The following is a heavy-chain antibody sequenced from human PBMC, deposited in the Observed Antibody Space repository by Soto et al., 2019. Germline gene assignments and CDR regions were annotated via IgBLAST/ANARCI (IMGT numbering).Heavy chain of an antibody. J-gene: IGHJ5*02. D-gene: IGHD3-10*01. CDR3: ARGIWVRGIIGFNWFDP. Sequence: TPSPTCSVSGCSITSGGYYWNWIRPHPGKGLEWIGYIYYGGITYYNPSLKSRITISVDTSKNQFSLKLSSATAADTAMYYCARGIWVRGIIGFNWFDPWGQGTLVTVSS. CDR1: GCSITSGGYY. CDR2: IYYGGIT. V-gene: IGHV4-31*03.